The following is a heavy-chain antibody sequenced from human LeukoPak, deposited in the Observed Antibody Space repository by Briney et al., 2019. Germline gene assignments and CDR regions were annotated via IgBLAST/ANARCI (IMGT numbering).Heavy chain of an antibody. V-gene: IGHV1-2*02. D-gene: IGHD6-13*01. J-gene: IGHJ5*02. Sequence: ASVKVSCKASGYTFTCYYMHWVRQAPGQGREWMGWINPNSGGTNYAQKFQGRVTMTRDTSISTAYMELSRLRSDDTAVYYCATSNPIAAAGRDNWFDPWGQGTLVTVSS. CDR3: ATSNPIAAAGRDNWFDP. CDR2: INPNSGGT. CDR1: GYTFTCYY.